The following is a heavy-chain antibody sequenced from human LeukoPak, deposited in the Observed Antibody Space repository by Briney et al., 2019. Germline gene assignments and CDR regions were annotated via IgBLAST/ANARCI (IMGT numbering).Heavy chain of an antibody. CDR2: IYYSGST. J-gene: IGHJ3*02. D-gene: IGHD2-2*01. V-gene: IGHV4-31*03. Sequence: SETLSLTCTVSGGSISSSSYYWSWIRQHPGKGLEWIGYIYYSGSTYYNPSLKSRVTISVDTSKNQFSLKLSSVTAADTAVYYCAREGRYCSSTSCSRDAFDIWGQGTMVTVSS. CDR1: GGSISSSSYY. CDR3: AREGRYCSSTSCSRDAFDI.